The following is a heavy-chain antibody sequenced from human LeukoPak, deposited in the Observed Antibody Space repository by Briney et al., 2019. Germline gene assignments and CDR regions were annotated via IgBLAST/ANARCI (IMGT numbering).Heavy chain of an antibody. V-gene: IGHV3-21*01. Sequence: GGSLRLSCAASGFTFSSYSMNWVRQAPGKGLEWVSFISSSSSYIYYADSVKGRFTISRDNAKSSLYLQMNSLRAEDTAVNYCARDLGYCSGGSCYGDAFDIWGQGTMVTVSS. CDR1: GFTFSSYS. CDR2: ISSSSSYI. D-gene: IGHD2-15*01. J-gene: IGHJ3*02. CDR3: ARDLGYCSGGSCYGDAFDI.